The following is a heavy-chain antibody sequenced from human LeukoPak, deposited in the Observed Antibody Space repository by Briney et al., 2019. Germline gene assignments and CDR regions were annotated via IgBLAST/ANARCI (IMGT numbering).Heavy chain of an antibody. J-gene: IGHJ4*01. CDR2: INDGGST. CDR1: GDSVKNNDYF. CDR3: ARSPSHWEDFDF. Sequence: PSETLSLTCTVSGDSVKNNDYFWAWIRQPPGKGLEWIGSINDGGSTYYNPSLKSRVTISVDTSQNQFSLTLKSLIAADTAIYYWARSPSHWEDFDFWGQGNLVTVS. V-gene: IGHV4-39*07. D-gene: IGHD1-26*01.